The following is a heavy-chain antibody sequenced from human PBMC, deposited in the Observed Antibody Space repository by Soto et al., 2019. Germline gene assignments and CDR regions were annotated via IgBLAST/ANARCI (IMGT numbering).Heavy chain of an antibody. J-gene: IGHJ6*02. D-gene: IGHD4-17*01. CDR3: ARDLQALRALPCDNDMDV. CDR1: GFTLSDYA. CDR2: VAKADIR. Sequence: QVQLVESGGGLVKPGGSLRLSCAASGFTLSDYAMSWIRQAPGKGLEWVAYVAKADIRNYIESLKGRFTSSRDDAQNPLYLQMDSLRADDTAVYYCARDLQALRALPCDNDMDVWGQGTTVIVS. V-gene: IGHV3-11*01.